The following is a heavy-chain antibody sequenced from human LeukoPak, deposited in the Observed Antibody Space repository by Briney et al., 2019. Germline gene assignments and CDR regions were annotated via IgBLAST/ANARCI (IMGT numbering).Heavy chain of an antibody. CDR1: GGTFSSYA. Sequence: GSSVKVSCKASGGTFSSYAISWVRQAPGQGLEWMGGIIPIFGTANYAQKFQGRVTITADKSTSTAYMELSSLRSEDTAVYYCARADTMVRGVNQPYYYGMEVLCIGTTVTVSS. V-gene: IGHV1-69*06. J-gene: IGHJ6*04. CDR2: IIPIFGTA. CDR3: ARADTMVRGVNQPYYYGMEV. D-gene: IGHD3-10*01.